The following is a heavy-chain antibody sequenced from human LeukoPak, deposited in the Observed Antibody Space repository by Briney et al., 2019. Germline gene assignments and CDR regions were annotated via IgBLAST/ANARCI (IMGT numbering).Heavy chain of an antibody. V-gene: IGHV3-7*01. CDR3: ARRLRWSGYYGNWFDP. CDR1: GFTFSSYW. CDR2: IKQDGSEK. Sequence: GGSLRLSCAASGFTFSSYWMSWVRQAPGKGLEWVANIKQDGSEKYYVDSVKGRFTISRDNAKNSLYLQMNSLRAEDTAVYYCARRLRWSGYYGNWFDPWGQGTLVTVPS. D-gene: IGHD3-3*01. J-gene: IGHJ5*02.